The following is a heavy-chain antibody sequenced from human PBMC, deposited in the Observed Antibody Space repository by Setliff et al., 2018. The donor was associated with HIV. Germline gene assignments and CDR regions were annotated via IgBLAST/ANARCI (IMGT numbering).Heavy chain of an antibody. CDR3: ARSSRGYCSGGSCYGFDP. Sequence: SETLSLTCAVSGDSISNNNWWSWVRQPPGKGLEWIGEIYHSGSTNYNPSLKSRLTISVDTSKNQFSLKLRSVTAADTAFYYCARSSRGYCSGGSCYGFDPWGQGNLVTVSS. CDR1: GDSISNNNW. CDR2: IYHSGST. J-gene: IGHJ5*02. V-gene: IGHV4-4*02. D-gene: IGHD2-15*01.